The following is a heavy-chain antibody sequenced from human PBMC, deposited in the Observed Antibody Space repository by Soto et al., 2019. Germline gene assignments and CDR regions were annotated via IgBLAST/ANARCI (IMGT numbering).Heavy chain of an antibody. CDR1: GGSISGYY. D-gene: IGHD2-21*02. CDR3: TRDGDGRMTTNPYYYYGMDV. Sequence: PSETLSLTCTVSGGSISGYYWSWLRQPPGKGLEWIGNVYYSGGAKYNPSVKRRVSISVDTSKNQFSLNLSSVTAADTAVYYCTRDGDGRMTTNPYYYYGMDVWGPGITVTVSS. CDR2: VYYSGGA. J-gene: IGHJ6*02. V-gene: IGHV4-59*01.